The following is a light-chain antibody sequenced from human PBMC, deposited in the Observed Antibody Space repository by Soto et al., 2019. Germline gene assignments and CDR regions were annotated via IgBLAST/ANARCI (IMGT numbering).Light chain of an antibody. CDR2: ADS. V-gene: IGKV1-27*01. CDR3: QKYDNAPFT. J-gene: IGKJ3*01. Sequence: DIQMTQSPSSLSASLGDRVTITCRASQGISNYLAWYQQKPGKVPKLLISADSTLQSGVPSRFSGSGSGTDFTLTISNLQPEDVATYYCQKYDNAPFTFGPGTKVDIK. CDR1: QGISNY.